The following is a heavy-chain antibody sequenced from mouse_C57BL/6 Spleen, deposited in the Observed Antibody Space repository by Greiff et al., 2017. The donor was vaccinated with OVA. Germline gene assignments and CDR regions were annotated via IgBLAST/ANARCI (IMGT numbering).Heavy chain of an antibody. Sequence: EVQLQQSGPELVKPGASVKISCKASGYTFTDYYMNWVKQSHGKSLEWIGDINPNNGGTSYNQKFKGKATLTVDKSSSTAYMELRSLTSEDSAVYYCARADSSGTGFAYWGQGTLVTVSA. J-gene: IGHJ3*01. D-gene: IGHD3-2*02. CDR3: ARADSSGTGFAY. CDR2: INPNNGGT. CDR1: GYTFTDYY. V-gene: IGHV1-26*01.